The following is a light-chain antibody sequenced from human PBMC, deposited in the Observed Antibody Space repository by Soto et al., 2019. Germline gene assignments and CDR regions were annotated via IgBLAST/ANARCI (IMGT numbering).Light chain of an antibody. CDR3: SSYTGSTTLV. J-gene: IGLJ1*01. V-gene: IGLV2-14*01. CDR2: AVS. Sequence: QSVLTQPASVSGSPGQSITISCTGTSSDVGGYNYVSWYQQHPGKAPKLFIFAVSNRPSGVSNRFSGSKSGNTASLTISGLQAEDEADYYCSSYTGSTTLVLGNGTKVTVL. CDR1: SSDVGGYNY.